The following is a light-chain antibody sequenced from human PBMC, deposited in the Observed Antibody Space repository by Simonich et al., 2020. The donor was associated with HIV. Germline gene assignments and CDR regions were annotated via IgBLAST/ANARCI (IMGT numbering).Light chain of an antibody. V-gene: IGKV4-1*01. Sequence: EIVLTQSPATLSLSPGERATLSCRASQSVSSYLAWYQQKPGQPPNLLIYWASTREFGVPDRFSGSGSGTDFTLTISSLQAEDVAIYYCQQYYTTPPTFGQGTKVEIK. CDR3: QQYYTTPPT. CDR2: WAS. CDR1: QSVSSY. J-gene: IGKJ1*01.